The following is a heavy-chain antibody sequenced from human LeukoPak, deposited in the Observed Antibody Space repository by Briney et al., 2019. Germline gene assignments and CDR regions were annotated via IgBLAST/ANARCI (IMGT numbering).Heavy chain of an antibody. D-gene: IGHD3-16*01. CDR2: ISGSGGST. V-gene: IGHV3-23*01. J-gene: IGHJ3*02. CDR3: AKVDAYYDYVWGSSHAFDI. CDR1: GFTFSSYA. Sequence: GGSLRLSCAASGFTFSSYAMSRVRQAPGKGLEWVSAISGSGGSTYYADSVKGRFTISRDNSKNTLYLQMNSLRAEDTAVYYCAKVDAYYDYVWGSSHAFDIWGQGTMVTVSS.